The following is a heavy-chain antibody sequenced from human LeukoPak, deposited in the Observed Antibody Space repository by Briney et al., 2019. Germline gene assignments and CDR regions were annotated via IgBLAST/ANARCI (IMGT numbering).Heavy chain of an antibody. J-gene: IGHJ5*02. D-gene: IGHD2-2*01. V-gene: IGHV1-69*05. Sequence: SVKVSCKASGGTFSSYAISWVRQAPGQGLEWMGRIIPIFGTANCAQKFQGRVTITTDESTSTAYMELSSLRSEDTAVYYCASDIVVVPAGIGDNWFDPWGQGTLVTVSS. CDR3: ASDIVVVPAGIGDNWFDP. CDR2: IIPIFGTA. CDR1: GGTFSSYA.